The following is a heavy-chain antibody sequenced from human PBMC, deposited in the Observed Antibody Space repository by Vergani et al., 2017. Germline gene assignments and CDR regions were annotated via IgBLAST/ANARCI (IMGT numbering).Heavy chain of an antibody. CDR1: GGSISSYY. V-gene: IGHV4-59*01. Sequence: QVQLKESGPGLVKPSETLSLTCTVSGGSISSYYWSWIRQPPGKGLEWIGYIYYSGSTNYNPSLKSRVTISVDTSKNQFSLKLSSVTAADTAVYYCARFRAVAGYYYGMDVWGQGTTVTVSS. D-gene: IGHD6-19*01. J-gene: IGHJ6*02. CDR2: IYYSGST. CDR3: ARFRAVAGYYYGMDV.